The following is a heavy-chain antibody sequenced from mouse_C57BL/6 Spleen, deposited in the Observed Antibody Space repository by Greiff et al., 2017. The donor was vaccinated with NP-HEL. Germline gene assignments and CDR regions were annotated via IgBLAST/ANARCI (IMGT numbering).Heavy chain of an antibody. D-gene: IGHD4-1*01. CDR1: GYTFTSYW. J-gene: IGHJ2*01. CDR2: IHPNSGST. V-gene: IGHV1-64*01. CDR3: ARAGTGYFDY. Sequence: QVHVKQSGAELVKPGASVKLSCKASGYTFTSYWMHWVKQRPGQGLEWIGMIHPNSGSTNYNEKFKSKATLTVDKSSSTAYMQLSSLTSEDSAVYYCARAGTGYFDYWGQGTTLTVSS.